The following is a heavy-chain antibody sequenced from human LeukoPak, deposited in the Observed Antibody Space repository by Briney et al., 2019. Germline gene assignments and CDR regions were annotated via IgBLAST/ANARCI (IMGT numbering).Heavy chain of an antibody. V-gene: IGHV3-33*06. Sequence: PGRSLRLSCAASGFTFSSYGMHWVRQAPGKGLEWVAYIWYDGSNKYFADSVKGRFTISRENSKNTLFLQMNNVRAEDTAVYFCAKGEGYDFWTSDDPPGGNWGQGTLVTVSS. J-gene: IGHJ4*02. CDR3: AKGEGYDFWTSDDPPGGN. CDR1: GFTFSSYG. CDR2: IWYDGSNK. D-gene: IGHD3/OR15-3a*01.